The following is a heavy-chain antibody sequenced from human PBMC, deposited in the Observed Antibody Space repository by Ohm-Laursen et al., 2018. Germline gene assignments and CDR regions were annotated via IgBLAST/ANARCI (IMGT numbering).Heavy chain of an antibody. V-gene: IGHV3-23*01. CDR3: AKGLGYCTNGVCYSGWDNWFDP. Sequence: SLRLSCAASGFTFSSYAMSWVRQAPGKGLEWVSAISGSGGSTYYADSVKGRFTISRDNSKNTLYLQMNSLRAEDTAVYYCAKGLGYCTNGVCYSGWDNWFDPWGQGTLVTVSS. J-gene: IGHJ5*02. D-gene: IGHD2-8*01. CDR1: GFTFSSYA. CDR2: ISGSGGST.